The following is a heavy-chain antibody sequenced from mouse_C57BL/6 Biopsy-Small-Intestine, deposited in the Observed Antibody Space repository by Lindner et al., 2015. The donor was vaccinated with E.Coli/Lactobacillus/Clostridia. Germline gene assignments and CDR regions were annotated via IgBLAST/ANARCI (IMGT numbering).Heavy chain of an antibody. CDR1: GYTFTNYG. CDR2: ISAYNGNT. CDR3: ARDSSSWCYYYYGMDV. D-gene: IGHD1-1*01. J-gene: IGHJ1*01. Sequence: SVKVSCKASGYTFTNYGISWVRQAPGQGLEWMGWISAYNGNTNYAQKLQGRVTMTTDTSTSTAYMELRSLRSDDTAVYYCARDSSSWCYYYYGMDVWGQGTTVTVSS. V-gene: IGHV1-79*01.